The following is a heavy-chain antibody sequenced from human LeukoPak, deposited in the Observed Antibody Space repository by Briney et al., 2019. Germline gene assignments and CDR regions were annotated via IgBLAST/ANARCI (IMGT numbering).Heavy chain of an antibody. CDR2: IYHSGST. D-gene: IGHD6-13*01. J-gene: IGHJ5*02. Sequence: SETLSLTCAVSGGSISSGGYSWSWIRQPPGKGLEWIGYIYHSGSTYYNPSLKSRVTISVDRSKNQFSLKLSSVTAADTAVYYCARHSAAAGYWFDPWGQGTLVTVSS. CDR1: GGSISSGGYS. CDR3: ARHSAAAGYWFDP. V-gene: IGHV4-30-2*01.